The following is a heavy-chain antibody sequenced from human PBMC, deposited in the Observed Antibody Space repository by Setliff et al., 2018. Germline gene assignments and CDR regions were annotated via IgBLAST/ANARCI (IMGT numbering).Heavy chain of an antibody. CDR1: GGTFSSYA. CDR3: ARDLTQSHDYGGNSDSP. Sequence: SVKVSCKASGGTFSSYAISWVRQAPGQGLEWMGGIIPIFGTAIYAQKFQGRVTITTDESTSTAYMELSSLRSEDTAVYYCARDLTQSHDYGGNSDSPWGQGTLVTVSS. D-gene: IGHD4-17*01. V-gene: IGHV1-69*05. CDR2: IIPIFGTA. J-gene: IGHJ5*02.